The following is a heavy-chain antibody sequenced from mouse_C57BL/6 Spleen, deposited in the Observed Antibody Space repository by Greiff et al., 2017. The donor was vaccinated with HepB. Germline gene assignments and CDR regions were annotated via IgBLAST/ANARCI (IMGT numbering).Heavy chain of an antibody. CDR3: ARWWLLLYYAMDY. D-gene: IGHD2-3*01. CDR2: INPNNGGT. CDR1: GYTFTDYN. V-gene: IGHV1-22*01. J-gene: IGHJ4*01. Sequence: DVKLVESGPELVKPGASVKMSCKASGYTFTDYNMHWVKQSHGKSLEWIGYINPNNGGTSYNQKFKGKATLTVNKSSSTAYMELRSLTSEDSAVYYCARWWLLLYYAMDYWGQGTSVTVSS.